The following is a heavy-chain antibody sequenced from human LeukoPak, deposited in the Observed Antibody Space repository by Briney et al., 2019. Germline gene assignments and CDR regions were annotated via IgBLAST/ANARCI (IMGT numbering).Heavy chain of an antibody. V-gene: IGHV3-21*01. J-gene: IGHJ4*02. CDR2: ISGSSSYI. CDR3: ARVQGDMVRGVIIFGYYFDY. CDR1: GFTFSSYS. D-gene: IGHD3-10*01. Sequence: GGSLRLSCAASGFTFSSYSMNWVRQAPGKGLEWVSSISGSSSYIYYADSVKGRFTISRDNAKNSLYLQMNSLRAEDTAVYYCARVQGDMVRGVIIFGYYFDYWGQGTLVTVSS.